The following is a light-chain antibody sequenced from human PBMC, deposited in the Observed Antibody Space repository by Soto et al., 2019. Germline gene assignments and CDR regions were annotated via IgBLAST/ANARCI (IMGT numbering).Light chain of an antibody. CDR1: SSDVGSYDL. CDR3: CSYATTTL. CDR2: EVS. Sequence: QSALTQPASVSGSPGQSITISCTGTSSDVGSYDLVSWYQQHPGNAPKLMIYEVSKRPSGVSDRFSGSKSGNTASLTISGIHADDEADYYCCSYATTTLFGGGTKLTVL. V-gene: IGLV2-23*02. J-gene: IGLJ2*01.